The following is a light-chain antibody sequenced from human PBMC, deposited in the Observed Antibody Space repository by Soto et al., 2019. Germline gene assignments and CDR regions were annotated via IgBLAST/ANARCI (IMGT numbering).Light chain of an antibody. Sequence: IVVRQSPGTLAVTTGEGATLSCRASQGIGDTLAWSQHKPSQSPRLLIYDTTTRATGVPTRFSGSRTGAEFTLTLNSLQSEDFAVYSCQPYHYWPLTFGGGTKVDI. CDR2: DTT. CDR1: QGIGDT. CDR3: QPYHYWPLT. V-gene: IGKV3-15*01. J-gene: IGKJ4*01.